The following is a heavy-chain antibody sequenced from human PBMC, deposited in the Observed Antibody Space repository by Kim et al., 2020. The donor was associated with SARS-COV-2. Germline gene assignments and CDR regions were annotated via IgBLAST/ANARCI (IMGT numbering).Heavy chain of an antibody. Sequence: SETLSLTCNVSGGSISSYYWSWIRQPPGKGLDWIGYIFYSGSTNYNPSLKSRVTISVDTSKNQFSLKLSSVTAADTAVYYCARQVPSVWGGLSMDVWGQG. CDR2: IFYSGST. V-gene: IGHV4-59*08. D-gene: IGHD3-16*01. CDR3: ARQVPSVWGGLSMDV. J-gene: IGHJ6*02. CDR1: GGSISSYY.